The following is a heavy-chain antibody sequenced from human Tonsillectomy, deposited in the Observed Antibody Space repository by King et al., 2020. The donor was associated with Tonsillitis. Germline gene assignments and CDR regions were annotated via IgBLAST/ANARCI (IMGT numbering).Heavy chain of an antibody. CDR3: ARGRGWHYFDY. V-gene: IGHV3-7*01. CDR2: IKQDGSEK. Sequence: QLVQSGGGLVQPGGSLRLSCAASGFTFSSYWMNWVRQAPGKGLEWVANIKQDGSEKYYVDSVKGQFTISRDNAKNSLYLQMNSLRAEDTAVYYCARGRGWHYFDYWGQGTLVTVSS. CDR1: GFTFSSYW. J-gene: IGHJ4*02. D-gene: IGHD6-19*01.